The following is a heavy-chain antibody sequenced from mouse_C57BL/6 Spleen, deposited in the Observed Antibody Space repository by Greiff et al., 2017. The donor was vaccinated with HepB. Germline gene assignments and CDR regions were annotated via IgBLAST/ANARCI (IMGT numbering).Heavy chain of an antibody. Sequence: QVQLQQPGAELVKPGASVKMSCKASGYTFTSYWITWVKQRPGQGLEWIGVIYPGSGSTNYNEKFKSKATLTVDTSSSTAYMQLSILTSEDSAVYYCAREGLLRYCAMDYWGQGTSVTVSS. D-gene: IGHD1-1*01. CDR1: GYTFTSYW. CDR3: AREGLLRYCAMDY. J-gene: IGHJ4*01. CDR2: IYPGSGST. V-gene: IGHV1-55*01.